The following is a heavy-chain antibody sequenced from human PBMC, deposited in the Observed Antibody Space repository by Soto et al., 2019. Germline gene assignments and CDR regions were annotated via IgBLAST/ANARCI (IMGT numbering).Heavy chain of an antibody. V-gene: IGHV3-23*01. CDR2: ISGSGGST. CDR3: AKDKTPIVVVVAAFDY. J-gene: IGHJ4*02. D-gene: IGHD2-15*01. Sequence: EVQLLESGGGLVQPGGSLRLSCTASGFTFSSYAISWVRQAPGKGLEWVSAISGSGGSTYYADSVKGRFTISRDNSKNTLYLQMNSLRAEDTAVYYCAKDKTPIVVVVAAFDYWGQGTLVTVSS. CDR1: GFTFSSYA.